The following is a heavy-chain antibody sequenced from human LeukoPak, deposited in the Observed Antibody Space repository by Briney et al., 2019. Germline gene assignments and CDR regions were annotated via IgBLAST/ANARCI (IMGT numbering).Heavy chain of an antibody. J-gene: IGHJ6*03. CDR3: ARVHPERDDYGDYYYYYYMDV. D-gene: IGHD4-17*01. Sequence: SQTLSLTCTVSGGSISSGSYYWSWIRQPAGKGLEWIGRIYTSGSTNYNPSLKSRVTISVDTSKNQFSLKLSSVTAADTAVYYCARVHPERDDYGDYYYYYYMDVWGKGTTVTVSS. V-gene: IGHV4-61*02. CDR2: IYTSGST. CDR1: GGSISSGSYY.